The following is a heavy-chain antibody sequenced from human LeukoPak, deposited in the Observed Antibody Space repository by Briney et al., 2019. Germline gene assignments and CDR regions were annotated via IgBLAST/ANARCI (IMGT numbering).Heavy chain of an antibody. V-gene: IGHV3-48*02. J-gene: IGHJ4*02. D-gene: IGHD3-10*01. CDR3: VLGSPFDY. CDR2: ISSSRSI. Sequence: GGSLRLSCAASGFTFSSYSMNWVRQAPGKGLEWVSYISSSRSIYYADSVKGRFTISRDNANNSLSLQMNSLRDEDTAVYYCVLGSPFDYWGQGTLVTVSS. CDR1: GFTFSSYS.